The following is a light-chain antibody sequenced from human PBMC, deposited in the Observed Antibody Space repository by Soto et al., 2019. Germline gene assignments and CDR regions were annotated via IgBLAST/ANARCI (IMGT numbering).Light chain of an antibody. Sequence: QSVLTQPPSVSGAPGQRVTISCTGSSSNIGAGYDVHWYQQLPGTAPKLLIYGNSNRHSGVPDRFSGSKSGTSASLAITGLQAEDEADYYCQSYDSSLSGSVSGGGTKLTVL. J-gene: IGLJ3*02. CDR3: QSYDSSLSGSV. CDR2: GNS. CDR1: SSNIGAGYD. V-gene: IGLV1-40*01.